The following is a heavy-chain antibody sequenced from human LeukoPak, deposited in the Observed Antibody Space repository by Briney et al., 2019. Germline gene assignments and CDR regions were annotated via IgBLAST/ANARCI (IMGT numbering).Heavy chain of an antibody. V-gene: IGHV4-39*07. D-gene: IGHD2-8*02. CDR1: GGSINTANYH. CDR2: IDYSETI. CDR3: ARRTRLSGGWFDP. Sequence: SETLSLTCTVSGGSINTANYHWGWIRQPPGKGLEWIADIDYSETIYYNPSLMSRVTMSIDTSDNQFSLKLTSVTAADTAVYFCARRTRLSGGWFDPWGQGTLVTVSS. J-gene: IGHJ5*02.